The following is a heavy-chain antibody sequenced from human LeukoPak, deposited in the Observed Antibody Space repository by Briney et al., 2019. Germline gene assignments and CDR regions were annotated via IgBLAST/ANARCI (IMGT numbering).Heavy chain of an antibody. D-gene: IGHD6-19*01. J-gene: IGHJ4*02. CDR2: INWNGGST. CDR3: ASGDSSGWYFDT. Sequence: PGGSLRLSCAASGFSIDDHGMSWVRQVPGKGLQWVAGINWNGGSTGYADSVMGRFTISRDNAKNSLYLQMNSLRAEDTALYYCASGDSSGWYFDTWGQGTLVSVSS. V-gene: IGHV3-20*04. CDR1: GFSIDDHG.